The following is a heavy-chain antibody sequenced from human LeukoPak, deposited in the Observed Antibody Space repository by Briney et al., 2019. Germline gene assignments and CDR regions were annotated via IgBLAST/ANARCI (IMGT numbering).Heavy chain of an antibody. CDR1: GGSISSGGYY. V-gene: IGHV4-31*03. CDR2: IYYSGST. CDR3: ARDHITMVRGEKAQRYFDL. J-gene: IGHJ2*01. D-gene: IGHD3-10*01. Sequence: SETLSLTCTVSGGSISSGGYYWSWIRQHPGKGLEWIGYIYYSGSTYYNPSLKSRVTISVDTSKSQFSLKLSSVTATDTAVYYCARDHITMVRGEKAQRYFDLWGRGTLVTVSS.